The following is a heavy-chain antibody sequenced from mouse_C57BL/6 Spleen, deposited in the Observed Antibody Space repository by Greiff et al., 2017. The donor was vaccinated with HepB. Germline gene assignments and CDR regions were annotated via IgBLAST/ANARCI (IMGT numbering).Heavy chain of an antibody. CDR1: GYTFTSYW. V-gene: IGHV1-69*01. CDR3: ARGIYYYGSSYMDY. CDR2: IDPSDSYT. Sequence: VQLQQSGAELVMPGASVKLSCKASGYTFTSYWMHWVKQRPGQGPEWIGEIDPSDSYTNYNQKFKGKSTLTVDKSSSTAYMQLSRLTSEDSAVYYCARGIYYYGSSYMDYWGQGTTLTVSS. J-gene: IGHJ2*01. D-gene: IGHD1-1*01.